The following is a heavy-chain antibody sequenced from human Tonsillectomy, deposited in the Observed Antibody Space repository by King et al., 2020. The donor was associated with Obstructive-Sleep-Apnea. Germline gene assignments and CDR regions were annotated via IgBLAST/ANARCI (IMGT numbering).Heavy chain of an antibody. CDR2: INHSGNT. CDR3: AKGSSSWYPDYFDY. J-gene: IGHJ4*02. V-gene: IGHV4-34*01. CDR1: GGSFSDYY. D-gene: IGHD6-13*01. Sequence: VQLQQWGAGLLKPSETLSLTCAVYGGSFSDYYWSWIRQPPGKGLEWIGEINHSGNTNYNPSLKSRVTISVDTSKNQCSLKLSSVTAADTAMYYCAKGSSSWYPDYFDYWGQGTLVTVSS.